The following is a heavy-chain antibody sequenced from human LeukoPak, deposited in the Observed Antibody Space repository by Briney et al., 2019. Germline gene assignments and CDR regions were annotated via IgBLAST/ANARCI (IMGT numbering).Heavy chain of an antibody. D-gene: IGHD6-19*01. Sequence: SETLSLTCTVSGGSISSYYWSWIRQPPGKGLEWIGYIYYSGSTNYNPSLKSRVTISVDTSKNQFSLKLSSVTAADTAVYYCAKFGYSSGWYMDHWGQGTLVTVSS. CDR1: GGSISSYY. J-gene: IGHJ4*02. V-gene: IGHV4-59*08. CDR2: IYYSGST. CDR3: AKFGYSSGWYMDH.